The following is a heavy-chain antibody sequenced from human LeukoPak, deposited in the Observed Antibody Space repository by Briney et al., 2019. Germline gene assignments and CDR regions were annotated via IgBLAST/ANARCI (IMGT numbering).Heavy chain of an antibody. CDR2: MTTTGNTI. J-gene: IGHJ4*02. CDR1: ATTFSGYS. CDR3: ARVGGATLVTMYFDY. D-gene: IGHD4-23*01. Sequence: GRSMRLSWAASATTFSGYSMIWDRQAAGKGREWVSFMTTTGNTIYYAESVKGRFTISRDNAKKSLYLQMNSLRDEDTAVYYCARVGGATLVTMYFDYWGQGTLVTVSS. V-gene: IGHV3-48*02.